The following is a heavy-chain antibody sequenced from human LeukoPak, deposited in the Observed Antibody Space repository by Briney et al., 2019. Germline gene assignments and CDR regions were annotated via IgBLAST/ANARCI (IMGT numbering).Heavy chain of an antibody. Sequence: PSETLSLTCTVSGGSISSGDYYWSWIRQPPGKGLEWIGYIYYSGSTYYNPSLKSRVTISVDTSKNQFSLKLSSVTAADTAVYYCARGGGIAAAGPPVDYWGQGTLVTVSS. J-gene: IGHJ4*02. CDR2: IYYSGST. V-gene: IGHV4-30-4*01. CDR1: GGSISSGDYY. D-gene: IGHD6-13*01. CDR3: ARGGGIAAAGPPVDY.